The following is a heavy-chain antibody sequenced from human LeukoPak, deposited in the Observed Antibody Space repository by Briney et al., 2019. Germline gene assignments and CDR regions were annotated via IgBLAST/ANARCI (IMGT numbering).Heavy chain of an antibody. J-gene: IGHJ4*02. CDR3: ARCLGGRCDYFDY. CDR2: IYSSGQS. D-gene: IGHD3-16*01. V-gene: IGHV4-39*07. Sequence: SETLSLTCTVSGDSISSTTDSWGCIRQSPGKGLEWIGSIYSSGQSYYKVSLRSRVTMSVDTSKNQFSLRLSSVTASDTAVYYCARCLGGRCDYFDYWGQGALVTVSS. CDR1: GDSISSTTDS.